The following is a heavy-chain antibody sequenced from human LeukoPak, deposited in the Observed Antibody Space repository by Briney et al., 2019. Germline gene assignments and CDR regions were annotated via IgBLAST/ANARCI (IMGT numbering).Heavy chain of an antibody. J-gene: IGHJ4*02. V-gene: IGHV3-23*01. Sequence: GGSLRLSCAASGFTFRTYTMNWVRQAPGKGLEWVSGVSGSGGSTYYADSMKGRFTISRDNSKNTVCLQMNSLRAEDTAVYYCAKDTDFWSSNYFDYWGQGTLVTVSS. CDR2: VSGSGGST. CDR3: AKDTDFWSSNYFDY. D-gene: IGHD3-3*01. CDR1: GFTFRTYT.